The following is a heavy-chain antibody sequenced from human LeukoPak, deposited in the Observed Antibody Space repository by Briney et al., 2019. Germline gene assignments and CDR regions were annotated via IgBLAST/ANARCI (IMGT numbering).Heavy chain of an antibody. CDR1: GYTFTGYY. CDR2: INPNSGGT. CDR3: ATDVVGAIGVTLYWYFDL. J-gene: IGHJ2*01. V-gene: IGHV1-2*02. Sequence: ASVKVSCKASGYTFTGYYMHWVRQAPGQGLEWMGWINPNSGGTNYAQKFQGRVTMTEDTSTDTAYMELSSLRSEDTAVYYCATDVVGAIGVTLYWYFDLWGRGTLVTVSS. D-gene: IGHD2-21*01.